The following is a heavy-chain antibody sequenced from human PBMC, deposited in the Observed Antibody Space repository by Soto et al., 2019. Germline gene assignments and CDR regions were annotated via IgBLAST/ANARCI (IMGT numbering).Heavy chain of an antibody. J-gene: IGHJ4*02. Sequence: PGGSLRLSCAASGFTFSSYAMSWVRQAPGKGLEWVSAISGSGGSTSYADSVKGRFTISRDNSKNTLYLQMNSLRAEDTAVYYCAKDGNGGWFGELQHLDYWGQGTLVTVSS. V-gene: IGHV3-23*01. CDR1: GFTFSSYA. CDR2: ISGSGGST. CDR3: AKDGNGGWFGELQHLDY. D-gene: IGHD3-10*01.